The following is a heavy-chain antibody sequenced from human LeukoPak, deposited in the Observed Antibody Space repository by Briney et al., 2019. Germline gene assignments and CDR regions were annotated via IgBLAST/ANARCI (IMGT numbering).Heavy chain of an antibody. J-gene: IGHJ6*04. CDR2: IIPIFGTA. V-gene: IGHV1-69*06. CDR1: GGTFSSYA. Sequence: SVKVSCEASGGTFSSYAISWVRQAPGQGLEWMGGIIPIFGTANYAQKFQGRVTITADKSTSTAYMELSSLRSEDTAVYYCARLSTIVATINVDYYYGMDVWGKGTTVTVSS. D-gene: IGHD5-12*01. CDR3: ARLSTIVATINVDYYYGMDV.